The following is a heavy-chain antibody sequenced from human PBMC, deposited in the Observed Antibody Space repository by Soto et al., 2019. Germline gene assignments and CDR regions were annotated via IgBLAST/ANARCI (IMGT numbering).Heavy chain of an antibody. V-gene: IGHV1-69*13. CDR2: IIPIFGTA. Sequence: SVKVSCKASGGTFSSYAISWVRQAPGQGLEWMGGIIPIFGTANYAQKFQGRVTITADESTSTAYMELSSLRSEDTAVYYCAGRTMVRGVLNWFDPWGQGTLVTVSS. D-gene: IGHD3-10*01. CDR3: AGRTMVRGVLNWFDP. J-gene: IGHJ5*02. CDR1: GGTFSSYA.